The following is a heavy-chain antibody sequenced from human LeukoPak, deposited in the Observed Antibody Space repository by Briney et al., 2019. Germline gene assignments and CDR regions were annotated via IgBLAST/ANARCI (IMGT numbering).Heavy chain of an antibody. CDR3: ARSSPPYCSSTSCLPYNWFDP. CDR2: IYHSGST. V-gene: IGHV4-38-2*01. J-gene: IGHJ5*02. Sequence: SETLSLTCAVSGYSISSGYYWGWIRQPPGKGLEWIGSIYHSGSTYYNPSLKSRVTISVDTSKNQFSLKLSSVTAADTAVYYCARSSPPYCSSTSCLPYNWFDPWGQGTLVTVSS. CDR1: GYSISSGYY. D-gene: IGHD2-2*01.